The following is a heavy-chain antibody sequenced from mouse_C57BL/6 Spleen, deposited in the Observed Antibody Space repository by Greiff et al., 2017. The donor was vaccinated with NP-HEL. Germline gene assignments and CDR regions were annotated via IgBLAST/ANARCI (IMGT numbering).Heavy chain of an antibody. J-gene: IGHJ2*01. CDR2: INPNNGGT. V-gene: IGHV1-26*01. D-gene: IGHD1-2*01. CDR3: ARSLSLLRSGDY. Sequence: EVQLQQSGPELVKPGASVKISCKASGYTFTDYYMNWVKQSHGKSLEWIGDINPNNGGTSYNQKFKGKATLTVDKSSSTAYMELRSLTSEDSAVYYCARSLSLLRSGDYWGQGTTLTVSS. CDR1: GYTFTDYY.